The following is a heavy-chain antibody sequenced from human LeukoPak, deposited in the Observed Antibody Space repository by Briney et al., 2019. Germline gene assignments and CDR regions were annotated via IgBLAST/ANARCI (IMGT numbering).Heavy chain of an antibody. J-gene: IGHJ3*01. CDR1: GFTFSSYE. CDR2: ISDSGSTI. V-gene: IGHV3-48*03. Sequence: GGSLRLSCAASGFTFSSYEMNWVRQAPGKGLEWLSYISDSGSTIHYADSVKGRLTISRDNAKNSLYLQMNSLRAEDTAVYYCARDAPCGPDAFDLWGQGTMVTVSS. D-gene: IGHD2-21*01. CDR3: ARDAPCGPDAFDL.